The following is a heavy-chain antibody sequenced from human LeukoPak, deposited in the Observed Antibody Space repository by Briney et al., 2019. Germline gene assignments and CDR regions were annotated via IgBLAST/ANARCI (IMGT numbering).Heavy chain of an antibody. V-gene: IGHV3-30-3*01. CDR1: GFTFSSYA. CDR3: AREIAALQDY. CDR2: ISYDGSNK. Sequence: GGSLRLSCAASGFTFSSYAMLWVRQAPGKGLEWVAVISYDGSNKYYADSVKGRFTISRDNSKNTLYLQMNSLRAEDTAVYYCAREIAALQDYWGQGTLVTVSS. D-gene: IGHD6-6*01. J-gene: IGHJ4*02.